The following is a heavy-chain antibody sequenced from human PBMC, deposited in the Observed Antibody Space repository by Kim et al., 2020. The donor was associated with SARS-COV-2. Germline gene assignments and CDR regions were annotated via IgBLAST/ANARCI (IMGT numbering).Heavy chain of an antibody. V-gene: IGHV3-30-3*01. CDR3: ASGTIFGVVITELDY. Sequence: GGSLRLSCAASGFTFSSYAMHWVRQAPGKGLEWVAVISYDGSNKYYADSVKGRFTISRDNSKNTLYLQMNSLRAEDTAVYYCASGTIFGVVITELDYWG. CDR1: GFTFSSYA. CDR2: ISYDGSNK. D-gene: IGHD3-3*01. J-gene: IGHJ4*01.